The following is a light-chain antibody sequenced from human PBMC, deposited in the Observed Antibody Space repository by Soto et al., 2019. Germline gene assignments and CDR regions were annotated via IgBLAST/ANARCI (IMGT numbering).Light chain of an antibody. CDR2: GAS. J-gene: IGKJ2*01. CDR3: QQSYRSPYT. Sequence: IPMTQSPSSLSASVGDSVTVTCRASQSINIYLNWYQQKPGKAHTLLIYGASSLQSGVPSRFTGGGSRTDFTLTISSLQPEDFATYYCQQSYRSPYTFGQGTKLEIK. V-gene: IGKV1-39*01. CDR1: QSINIY.